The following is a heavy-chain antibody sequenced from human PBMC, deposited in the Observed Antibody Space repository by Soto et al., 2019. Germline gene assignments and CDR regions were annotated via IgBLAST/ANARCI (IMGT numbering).Heavy chain of an antibody. Sequence: QVQLQQWGAGLLKPSETLSLTCAVYGGSFSGYYWSWIRQPPGKGLEWIGEINHSGSTNYNPSLKSRVTISVDTSKNQFSLKLSSVTAADTAVYYCARGGGSSGYYYDYWGQGTLVTVSS. CDR1: GGSFSGYY. CDR3: ARGGGSSGYYYDY. D-gene: IGHD3-22*01. CDR2: INHSGST. J-gene: IGHJ4*02. V-gene: IGHV4-34*01.